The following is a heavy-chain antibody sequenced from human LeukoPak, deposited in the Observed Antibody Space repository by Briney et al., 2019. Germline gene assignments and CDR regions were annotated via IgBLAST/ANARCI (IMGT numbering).Heavy chain of an antibody. V-gene: IGHV1-8*01. D-gene: IGHD2-2*03. CDR1: GYTFSSYD. CDR2: MNPNSGNT. Sequence: ASVKVSCKASGYTFSSYDVYWVRQATGQGFECMGWMNPNSGNTGYAQKFQGRVTMTRNTSITTAYMELSSLRSEDTAVYYCARGGMDLHGMDVWGQGTTVTVSS. J-gene: IGHJ6*02. CDR3: ARGGMDLHGMDV.